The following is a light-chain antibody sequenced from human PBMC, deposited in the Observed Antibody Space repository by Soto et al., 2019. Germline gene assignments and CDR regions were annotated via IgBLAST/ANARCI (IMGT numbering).Light chain of an antibody. V-gene: IGLV2-14*03. J-gene: IGLJ3*02. CDR3: SSYSNTNTRRV. Sequence: QSALTQPASVSGSPGQSITISCTGTSSDVGGYNHVSWYQQHPGKAPKLMIYGVSNRPSGVSNRFSGSKSDNTASLTISGLQDEDEADYHCSSYSNTNTRRVFGGGTKLTVL. CDR2: GVS. CDR1: SSDVGGYNH.